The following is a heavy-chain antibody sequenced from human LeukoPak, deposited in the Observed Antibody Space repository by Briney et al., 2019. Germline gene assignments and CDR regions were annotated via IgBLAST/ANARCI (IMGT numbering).Heavy chain of an antibody. J-gene: IGHJ4*02. CDR1: GGSISSGSYY. D-gene: IGHD6-13*01. Sequence: SETLSLTCTVSGGSISSGSYYWSWIRQPAGKGLEWIGRIYTSGSTNYNPSLKSRVTISVDTSKNQFSLKLSSVTAADTAVYYCARVILMYSRKYYLDYWGQGTLVTVSS. CDR3: ARVILMYSRKYYLDY. V-gene: IGHV4-61*02. CDR2: IYTSGST.